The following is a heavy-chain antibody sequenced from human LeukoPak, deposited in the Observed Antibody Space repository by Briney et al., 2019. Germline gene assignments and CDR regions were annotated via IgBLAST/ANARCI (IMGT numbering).Heavy chain of an antibody. J-gene: IGHJ3*02. CDR2: ISSSSSYI. D-gene: IGHD6-13*01. Sequence: GGSLRLSCAASGFTFSSYSMNWVRQAPGKGLEWVSSISSSSSYIYYADSVKGRFTISRDNAKNSLYLQMNSLRAEDTAVYYCARDTGYSSSWYPFAFDIWGQGTMVTVSS. CDR1: GFTFSSYS. V-gene: IGHV3-21*01. CDR3: ARDTGYSSSWYPFAFDI.